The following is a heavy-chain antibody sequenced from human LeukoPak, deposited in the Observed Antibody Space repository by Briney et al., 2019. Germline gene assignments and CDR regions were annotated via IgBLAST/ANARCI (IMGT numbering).Heavy chain of an antibody. CDR3: ARQPSYFDPPDS. CDR1: GGSIRSDY. J-gene: IGHJ4*02. Sequence: PSETLSLTCTVSGGSIRSDYWSWIRQPPGKGLEWIGYIYTSGTTNYNPSLKSRVTMSLDTSKNQFSLKLSSVTVADTAVYYCARQPSYFDPPDSWGQGTLVTVSS. CDR2: IYTSGTT. V-gene: IGHV4-4*08. D-gene: IGHD3-22*01.